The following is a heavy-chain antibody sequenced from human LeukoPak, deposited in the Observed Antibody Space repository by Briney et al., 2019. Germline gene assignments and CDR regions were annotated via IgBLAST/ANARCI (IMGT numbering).Heavy chain of an antibody. CDR1: GFTFSSYG. V-gene: IGHV3-30*03. CDR3: ARDRLSSSFTYYYYYYGMDV. CDR2: ISYDGSNK. Sequence: PGRSLRLSCAASGFTFSSYGMHWVRQAPGKGLEWVAVISYDGSNKYYADSVKGRFTISRDNSKNTLYLQMNSLRAEDTAVYYCARDRLSSSFTYYYYYYGMDVWGQGTTVTVSS. J-gene: IGHJ6*02. D-gene: IGHD6-13*01.